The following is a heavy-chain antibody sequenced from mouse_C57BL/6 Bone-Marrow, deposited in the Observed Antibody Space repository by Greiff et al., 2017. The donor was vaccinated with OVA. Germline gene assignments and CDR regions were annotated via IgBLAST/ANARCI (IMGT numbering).Heavy chain of an antibody. J-gene: IGHJ3*01. CDR1: GFTFSDYG. V-gene: IGHV5-17*01. D-gene: IGHD1-1*01. CDR2: ISSGSSTI. CDR3: ARWYGSRGED. Sequence: EVKVVESGGGLVKPGGSLKLSCAASGFTFSDYGMHWVRQAPEKGLEWVAYISSGSSTIYYADTVKGRFTISRDNAKDTLFLQMTSLRSGDAAMYYCARWYGSRGEDWGQGTLVTVSA.